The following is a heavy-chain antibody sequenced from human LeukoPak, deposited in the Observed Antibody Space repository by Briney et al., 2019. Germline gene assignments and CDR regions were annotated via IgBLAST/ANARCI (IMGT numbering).Heavy chain of an antibody. J-gene: IGHJ4*02. CDR2: INSDGRST. Sequence: PGGSLRLPCAGSGITFSSYWMHWVRQAPGKGLVWVSRINSDGRSTNYADSVKGRFTISRDNAKNTLYLQMNSLRAEDTAVYYCARDSEPVGATPDYWGQGTLVTVSS. V-gene: IGHV3-74*01. CDR1: GITFSSYW. D-gene: IGHD1-26*01. CDR3: ARDSEPVGATPDY.